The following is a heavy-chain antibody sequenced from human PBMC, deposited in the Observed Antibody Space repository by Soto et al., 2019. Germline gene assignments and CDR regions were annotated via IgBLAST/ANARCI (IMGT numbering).Heavy chain of an antibody. Sequence: GGSLRLSCAASGFTFSSYAMSWVRQAPGKGLEWVSVISGSGGSTYYADSVKGRFTISRDNSKNTLYLQMNSLRAEDTAVYYCAKSPGMYYYDSSGYYHYDYWGQGTLVTVSS. V-gene: IGHV3-23*01. CDR2: ISGSGGST. CDR3: AKSPGMYYYDSSGYYHYDY. D-gene: IGHD3-22*01. CDR1: GFTFSSYA. J-gene: IGHJ4*02.